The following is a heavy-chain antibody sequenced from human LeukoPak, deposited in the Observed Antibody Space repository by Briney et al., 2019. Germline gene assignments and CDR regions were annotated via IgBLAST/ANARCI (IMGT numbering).Heavy chain of an antibody. V-gene: IGHV3-7*04. J-gene: IGHJ4*02. CDR3: ARDFSYSDY. D-gene: IGHD2/OR15-2a*01. Sequence: SGGSLRLSCVASGFTFSNYWMTWVRQAPGKGLEWVANIKQDGSEKYYVDSVKGRFTISRDNAKNSLYLQVNSLRAEDTAVYYCARDFSYSDYWGQGTLVTVSA. CDR1: GFTFSNYW. CDR2: IKQDGSEK.